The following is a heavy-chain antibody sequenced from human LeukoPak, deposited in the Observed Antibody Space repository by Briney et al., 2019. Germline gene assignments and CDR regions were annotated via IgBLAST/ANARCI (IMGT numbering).Heavy chain of an antibody. CDR3: ARGPSGYHNT. J-gene: IGHJ4*02. CDR2: ISYDGSKK. CDR1: GFTFNSYD. V-gene: IGHV3-30*03. D-gene: IGHD5-12*01. Sequence: GGSLRLSCAASGFTFNSYDMHWVRQSPGKGLEWVADISYDGSKKYYADSVKGRFTISRDNSKNTLYLQMNSLRAEDTAVYYCARGPSGYHNTGGQGTLVTVSS.